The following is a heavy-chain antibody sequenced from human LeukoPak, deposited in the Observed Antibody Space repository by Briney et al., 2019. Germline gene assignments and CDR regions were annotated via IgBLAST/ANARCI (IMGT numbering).Heavy chain of an antibody. CDR2: ISYDGSNK. V-gene: IGHV3-30*18. J-gene: IGHJ6*02. CDR1: GFTFSSYG. CDR3: AKDIVVVPAAITYYYYYYGMDV. Sequence: GGSLRLSCAASGFTFSSYGMHWVRQAPGKGLEWVAVISYDGSNKYYADSVKGRFTIPRDNSKNTLYLQMNSLRAEDTAVYYCAKDIVVVPAAITYYYYYYGMDVWGQGTTVTVSS. D-gene: IGHD2-2*01.